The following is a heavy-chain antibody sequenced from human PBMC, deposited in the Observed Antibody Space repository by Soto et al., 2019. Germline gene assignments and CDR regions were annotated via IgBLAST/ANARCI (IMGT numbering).Heavy chain of an antibody. CDR2: ISSSSSTI. CDR3: AVVPAANGHYGMDV. CDR1: GFTFSSYS. V-gene: IGHV3-48*01. Sequence: EVQLVESGGGLVQPGGSLRLSCAASGFTFSSYSMNWVRQAPGKGLEWVSYISSSSSTIYYADSVKGRFTISRDNAKNSLYLQMNSLRAEDTAVYYCAVVPAANGHYGMDVWCQGTTVTVSS. J-gene: IGHJ6*02. D-gene: IGHD2-2*01.